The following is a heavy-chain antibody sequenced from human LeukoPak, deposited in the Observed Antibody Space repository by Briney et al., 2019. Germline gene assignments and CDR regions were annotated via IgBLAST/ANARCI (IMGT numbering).Heavy chain of an antibody. J-gene: IGHJ3*01. Sequence: ASVKVSCKAYGYTFTSYDIIWLRQAPGQGPECVGWIKPNSGNTGYAQKFQGRVTMTRDTSTSTAYMELNSLTYDDTAVYYCTRNHLGLGLWGQGTMVTVPS. CDR3: TRNHLGLGL. CDR1: GYTFTSYD. D-gene: IGHD1-14*01. V-gene: IGHV1-8*01. CDR2: IKPNSGNT.